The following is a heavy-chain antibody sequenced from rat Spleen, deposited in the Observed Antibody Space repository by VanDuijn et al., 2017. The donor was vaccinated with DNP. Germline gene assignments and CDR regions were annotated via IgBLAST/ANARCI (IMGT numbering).Heavy chain of an antibody. CDR1: GFTLNDYY. Sequence: EVQLVESGGGLVQPGRSLKLSCAVSGFTLNDYYMAWVRQAPQKGLEWVASIDYEGSGTFYGGSVKGQFTISRDNAKSTVYLQMNSLRSEDTATYYCARHVATGIGHWYFDFWGPGTMVTVSS. CDR3: ARHVATGIGHWYFDF. J-gene: IGHJ1*01. V-gene: IGHV5-22*01. D-gene: IGHD1-9*01. CDR2: IDYEGSGT.